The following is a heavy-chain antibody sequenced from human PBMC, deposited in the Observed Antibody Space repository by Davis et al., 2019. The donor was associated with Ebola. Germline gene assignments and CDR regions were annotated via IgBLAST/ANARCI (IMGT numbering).Heavy chain of an antibody. CDR2: ISGSGGST. CDR3: AKPGRSATPGY. J-gene: IGHJ4*02. CDR1: GFTFSSYA. Sequence: GESLKISCAASGFTFSSYAMSWVRQAPGKGLEWVSAISGSGGSTYYADSVKGRFTISRDNSKNTLYLQMNSLRAEDTAVYYCAKPGRSATPGYWGQGTQVTVSS. V-gene: IGHV3-23*01. D-gene: IGHD2-15*01.